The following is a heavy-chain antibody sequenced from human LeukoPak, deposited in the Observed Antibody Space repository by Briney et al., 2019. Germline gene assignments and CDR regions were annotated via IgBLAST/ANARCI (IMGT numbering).Heavy chain of an antibody. J-gene: IGHJ4*02. V-gene: IGHV3-74*01. D-gene: IGHD3-10*01. CDR2: INNDGSYT. CDR3: AKDPKSYYGSGGYPYYFDY. CDR1: GFTFSGAW. Sequence: PGGSPRLSCVASGFTFSGAWMHWVRQAPGKGLVWVSRINNDGSYTKYADSVKGRLTISRDNAKNTLYLQMNNLRVEDTAVYYCAKDPKSYYGSGGYPYYFDYWGQGTLVTVSS.